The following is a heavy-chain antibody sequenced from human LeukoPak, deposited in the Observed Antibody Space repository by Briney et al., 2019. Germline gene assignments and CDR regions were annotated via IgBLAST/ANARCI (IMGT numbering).Heavy chain of an antibody. CDR1: GYTFTSYG. V-gene: IGHV1-18*01. CDR2: ISDYNGDT. J-gene: IGHJ3*02. D-gene: IGHD2-21*02. Sequence: ASVKVSCKASGYTFTSYGIRWVRQAPGRGLEWMGWISDYNGDTNYAQKLQGRVTMTTDTSTSTAYMELRSLRSNDTAVYYCARDLLYCGGDCYHDAFDIWGQGTMVTVSS. CDR3: ARDLLYCGGDCYHDAFDI.